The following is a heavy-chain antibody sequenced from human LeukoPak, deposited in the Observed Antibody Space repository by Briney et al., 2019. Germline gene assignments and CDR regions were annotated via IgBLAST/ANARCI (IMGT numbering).Heavy chain of an antibody. Sequence: ASVKVSCKASGYTFTGYYMHWVRQAPGQGLEWMGRINPNSGGTNYAQKFQGRVTMTRDTSISTASMELGRLRSDDTAVYYCATRPLSHSGSYWAGDYWAREPWSPSPQ. V-gene: IGHV1-2*06. D-gene: IGHD1-26*01. CDR1: GYTFTGYY. J-gene: IGHJ4*02. CDR2: INPNSGGT. CDR3: ATRPLSHSGSYWAGDY.